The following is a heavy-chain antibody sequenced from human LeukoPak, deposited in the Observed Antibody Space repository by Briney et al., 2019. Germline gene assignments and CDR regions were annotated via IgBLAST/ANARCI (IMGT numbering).Heavy chain of an antibody. CDR3: AKGGLSRAGLDY. D-gene: IGHD5/OR15-5a*01. CDR1: GFTFSSYA. Sequence: PGGSLRLSCAASGFTFSSYAMTWVRQAPGKGLEWVSSISGSDYSTYYAASLKGRFTISRDNSKNTLSLQMNSLRAEDTAVYYCAKGGLSRAGLDYWGQGTLVTVSS. J-gene: IGHJ4*02. V-gene: IGHV3-23*01. CDR2: ISGSDYST.